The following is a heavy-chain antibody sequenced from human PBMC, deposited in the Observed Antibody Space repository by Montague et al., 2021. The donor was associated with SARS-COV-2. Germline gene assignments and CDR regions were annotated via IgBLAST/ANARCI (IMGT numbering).Heavy chain of an antibody. CDR1: GGSISSYY. CDR3: AREPDYGDYFDY. V-gene: IGHV4-59*13. Sequence: SETLYLTCTVSGGSISSYYWSWIRQPPGKGLEWIGYIYYSGSTNYNPSLKGRVTISVDTSKNQFSLKLSSVTAADTAVYYCAREPDYGDYFDYWGQGTLVTVSS. J-gene: IGHJ4*02. CDR2: IYYSGST. D-gene: IGHD4-17*01.